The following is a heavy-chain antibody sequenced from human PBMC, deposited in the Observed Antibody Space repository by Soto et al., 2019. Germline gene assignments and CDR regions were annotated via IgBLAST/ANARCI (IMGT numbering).Heavy chain of an antibody. D-gene: IGHD4-17*01. CDR3: ARGPTVTTDY. CDR2: IFSSGTT. CDR1: GGSISSDAHY. Sequence: QVQLQESGPGLVKPSQTLSLTCTVSGGSISSDAHYWSWFRQPPGKGLEWIGYIFSSGTTYYNPSLKCQVSISVDTSKNQFSLKLSSVTAADTAVYYCARGPTVTTDYWGQGALVTVSS. J-gene: IGHJ4*02. V-gene: IGHV4-30-4*01.